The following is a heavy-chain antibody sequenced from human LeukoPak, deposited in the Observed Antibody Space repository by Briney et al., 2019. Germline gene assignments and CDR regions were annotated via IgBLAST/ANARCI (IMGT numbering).Heavy chain of an antibody. CDR1: GYSISSVYY. D-gene: IGHD4-11*01. J-gene: IGHJ4*02. V-gene: IGHV4-38-2*02. CDR2: IYHSGST. Sequence: SETLSLTCTVSGYSISSVYYWGWIRPPPGKGLEWFGSIYHSGSTYYTPSLKSRVTISVDTSKNQFSLKLSSVTAADTAVYYCARGWYSNYVPTPDYWGRGTLVTVSS. CDR3: ARGWYSNYVPTPDY.